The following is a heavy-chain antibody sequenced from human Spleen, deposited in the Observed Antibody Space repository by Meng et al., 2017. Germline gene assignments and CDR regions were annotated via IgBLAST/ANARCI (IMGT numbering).Heavy chain of an antibody. V-gene: IGHV3-15*01. J-gene: IGHJ4*01. Sequence: GGSLRLSCAASGFTFSDYYMKWVRQAPGKGLEWIGRMKSNVDGGTVDYAAAVKGRFFIARDDSENTFYLQMNSLKTEDTAVYYCSGHVDDWGHGTRVTVSS. CDR1: GFTFSDYY. CDR2: MKSNVDGGTV. CDR3: SGHVDD.